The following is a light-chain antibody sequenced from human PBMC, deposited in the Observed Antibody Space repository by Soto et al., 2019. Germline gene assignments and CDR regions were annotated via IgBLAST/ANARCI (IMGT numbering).Light chain of an antibody. V-gene: IGKV3-20*01. J-gene: IGKJ2*01. CDR3: QQYDRSPPMYP. CDR2: GAS. Sequence: EIVLTQSPGTLSLSPGERATLSCRASQSVSSTYLAWYQQKPGQAPRLLIYGASNRITGVPDRFSGSGSGTDFTLTISRLEPEDFAVYYCQQYDRSPPMYPFGQGTKLEIQ. CDR1: QSVSSTY.